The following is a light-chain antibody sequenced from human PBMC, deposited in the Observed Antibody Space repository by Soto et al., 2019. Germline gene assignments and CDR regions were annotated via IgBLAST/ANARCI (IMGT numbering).Light chain of an antibody. CDR3: SSYAGSNIVV. Sequence: QSVLTQPPSASGSPGQSVTISCTGTSSDVGGYNFVSWYPQHPGKAPKLMIYEVSERPSGVPDRFSGSKSGNTASLTVSGLKAEDEADYYCSSYAGSNIVVFGGGTTLTVL. J-gene: IGLJ2*01. CDR2: EVS. CDR1: SSDVGGYNF. V-gene: IGLV2-8*01.